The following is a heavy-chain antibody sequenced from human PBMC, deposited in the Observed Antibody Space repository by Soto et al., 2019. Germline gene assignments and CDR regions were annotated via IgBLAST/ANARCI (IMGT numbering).Heavy chain of an antibody. CDR2: IHYSEST. CDR1: GGSISNYY. CDR3: ARGAWYSYGSYYAYDMDV. Sequence: QVQLQESGPGLVKPSETLSLTCTVSGGSISNYYWTWIRQPPGKGLEWIGYIHYSESTNYNPSLKSRVTITADTSKNQFSLKLSSVTAADTAVYYCARGAWYSYGSYYAYDMDVWGQGTTVTVSS. V-gene: IGHV4-59*08. D-gene: IGHD5-18*01. J-gene: IGHJ6*02.